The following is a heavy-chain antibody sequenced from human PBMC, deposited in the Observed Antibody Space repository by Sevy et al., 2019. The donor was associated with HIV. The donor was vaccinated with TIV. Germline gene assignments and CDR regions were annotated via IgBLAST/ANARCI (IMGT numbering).Heavy chain of an antibody. CDR3: AREGCTKPHDY. CDR2: FSFGCGKI. V-gene: IGHV3-23*01. Sequence: GGSLRLSCAASGFTFSKYSMSWIRQTPGKGLEWVSTFSFGCGKINYADSVKRRFTISRDDSRNTFYLQMNSLRAEDTAIYSCAREGCTKPHDYWGQGTVVTVSS. CDR1: GFTFSKYS. J-gene: IGHJ4*02. D-gene: IGHD2-8*01.